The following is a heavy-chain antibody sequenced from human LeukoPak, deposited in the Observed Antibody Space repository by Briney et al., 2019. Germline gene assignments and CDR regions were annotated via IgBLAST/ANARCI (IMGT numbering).Heavy chain of an antibody. J-gene: IGHJ4*02. CDR2: IARDDYT. CDR1: GFTFRDYS. Sequence: PGGSLRLSCEASGFTFRDYSMAWVRQVPGGGLEWVSAIARDDYTVYPDPLKGRFTISRDNSRSTLYLQMNTLRAEDTAVYCVKERDRGTDVADDFDLWGQGKLVTVSS. CDR3: VKERDRGTDVADDFDL. V-gene: IGHV3-23*01. D-gene: IGHD6-19*01.